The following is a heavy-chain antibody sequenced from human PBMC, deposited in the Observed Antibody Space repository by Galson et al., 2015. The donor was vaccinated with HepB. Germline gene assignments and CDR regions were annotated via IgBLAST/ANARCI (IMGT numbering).Heavy chain of an antibody. CDR3: ARLGHEGYHYYGMDV. J-gene: IGHJ6*02. CDR2: IYPGDSET. Sequence: QSGAEVKKPGESLKISCKASGYSFRNYWIGWVRQVPGKGLQCMGIIYPGDSETRYSPSFQGQVTISADKSINTAYLQWRSLKASDTAMYYCARLGHEGYHYYGMDVWGQGTTVTVSS. CDR1: GYSFRNYW. D-gene: IGHD2-2*01. V-gene: IGHV5-51*01.